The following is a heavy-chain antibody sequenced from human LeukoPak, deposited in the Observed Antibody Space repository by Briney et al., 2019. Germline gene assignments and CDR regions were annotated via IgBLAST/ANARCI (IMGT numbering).Heavy chain of an antibody. CDR1: GGTFSSYA. V-gene: IGHV1-46*01. CDR3: ARDLPTGYASMAY. J-gene: IGHJ4*02. Sequence: GASVKVSCKASGGTFSSYAISWVRQAPGQGLEWMGVINPSGGNTGYAQKFQGRLIMTRDTSTSTLYMELSSLTSEDSAVYYCARDLPTGYASMAYWGQGTLLIVSS. CDR2: INPSGGNT. D-gene: IGHD3-16*01.